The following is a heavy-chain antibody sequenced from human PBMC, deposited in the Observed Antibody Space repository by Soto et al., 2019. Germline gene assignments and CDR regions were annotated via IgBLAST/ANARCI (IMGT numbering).Heavy chain of an antibody. V-gene: IGHV1-18*01. CDR1: GYTFTSYG. D-gene: IGHD5-12*01. CDR3: ARVHGYESDY. CDR2: ISAYNGNT. J-gene: IGHJ4*02. Sequence: QVQLVQSGAEVKKPGASVKVSCKASGYTFTSYGISWVRQAPGQGLEWMGWISAYNGNTNYEQKLQGRVTLTTDTSTSTAYIELRSLRSDEPVVYYGARVHGYESDYWGQGTLVTVSS.